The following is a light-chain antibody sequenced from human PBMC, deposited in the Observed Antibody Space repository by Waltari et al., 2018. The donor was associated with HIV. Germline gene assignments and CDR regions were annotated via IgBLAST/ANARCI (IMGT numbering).Light chain of an antibody. J-gene: IGLJ1*01. V-gene: IGLV2-14*01. Sequence: QSALPHPASVSGSPRQSITISCTGTSSDVGDYNYVSWYQQHPGKAPKLIIYDVSNRPSGVSNRFSGSKSGNTASLTISGLQTEDEADYYCSSYTSSSTRVFGTGTKVTVL. CDR1: SSDVGDYNY. CDR3: SSYTSSSTRV. CDR2: DVS.